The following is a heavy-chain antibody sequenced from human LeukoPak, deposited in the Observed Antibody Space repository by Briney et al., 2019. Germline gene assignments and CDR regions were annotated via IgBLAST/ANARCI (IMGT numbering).Heavy chain of an antibody. CDR3: ARHGSSASSGWYRLDY. CDR1: GGSISSYY. J-gene: IGHJ4*02. Sequence: PSETLSLTCTVSGGSISSYYWSWIRQPPGKGLEWIGYIYYSGSTNYNPSPKSRVTISVDTSKNQFSLKLSSVTAADTAVYYCARHGSSASSGWYRLDYWGQGTLVTVSS. CDR2: IYYSGST. V-gene: IGHV4-59*08. D-gene: IGHD6-19*01.